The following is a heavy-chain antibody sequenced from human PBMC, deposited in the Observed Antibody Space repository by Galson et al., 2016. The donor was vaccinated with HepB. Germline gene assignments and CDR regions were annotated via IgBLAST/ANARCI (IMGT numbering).Heavy chain of an antibody. J-gene: IGHJ6*02. Sequence: SLRLSCAASGFIFSNYAMSWVRQVPGKGLEWVSAISGSGGSTHYADSVKGRFTISRDNSKNTLYLQMNSLRAEDTAVYYCAKAVTRNTIFGVVTGKEGAHYGIDVWGQGTTVTVSS. D-gene: IGHD3-3*01. CDR1: GFIFSNYA. CDR2: ISGSGGST. CDR3: AKAVTRNTIFGVVTGKEGAHYGIDV. V-gene: IGHV3-23*01.